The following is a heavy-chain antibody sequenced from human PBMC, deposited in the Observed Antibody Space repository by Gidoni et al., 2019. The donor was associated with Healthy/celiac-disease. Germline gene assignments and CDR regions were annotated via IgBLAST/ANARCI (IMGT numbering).Heavy chain of an antibody. Sequence: QVQLVESGGGVVQPGRSLRLSCAASGFTFSSYAMHWVRQAPGKGLEWVAVISYDGSNKYYADSVKGRFTISRDNSKNTLYLQMNSLRAEDTAVYYCARDKMVRGVIITDYYYYGMDVWGQGTTVTVSS. CDR2: ISYDGSNK. D-gene: IGHD3-10*01. CDR3: ARDKMVRGVIITDYYYYGMDV. J-gene: IGHJ6*02. V-gene: IGHV3-30*04. CDR1: GFTFSSYA.